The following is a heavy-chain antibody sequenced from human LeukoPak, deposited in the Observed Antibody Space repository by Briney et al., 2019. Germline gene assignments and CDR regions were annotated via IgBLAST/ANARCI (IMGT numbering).Heavy chain of an antibody. CDR1: GGSISSYY. CDR3: VRRGNYYGSGLNWFDP. D-gene: IGHD3-10*01. CDR2: IYYSGST. Sequence: SETLSLTCTVSGGSISSYYWSWIRQPPGKGLEWIGYIYYSGSTNYNPSLKSRVTISVDTSKNQFSLKLSSVTAADTAVYYCVRRGNYYGSGLNWFDPWGQGTLVTVSS. J-gene: IGHJ5*02. V-gene: IGHV4-59*08.